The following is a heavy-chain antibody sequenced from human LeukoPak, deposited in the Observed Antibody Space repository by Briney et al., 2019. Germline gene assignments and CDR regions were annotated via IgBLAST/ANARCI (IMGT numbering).Heavy chain of an antibody. CDR1: GYTFICHY. J-gene: IGHJ5*02. D-gene: IGHD3-16*01. CDR3: ARASFWESPVNWFDP. CDR2: INPKNGGA. V-gene: IGHV1-2*07. Sequence: ASVKVSCKTSGYTFICHYIHWVRQAPGQGLEWMGWINPKNGGANNAPRFQGRVTMTRDRSFSIVYMELSGLTSDDTAMYYCARASFWESPVNWFDPWGQGTLVTVSS.